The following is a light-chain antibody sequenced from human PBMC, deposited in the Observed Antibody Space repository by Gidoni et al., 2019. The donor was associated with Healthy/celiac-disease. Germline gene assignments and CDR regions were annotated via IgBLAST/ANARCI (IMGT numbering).Light chain of an antibody. CDR3: SSYTSSSSPV. V-gene: IGLV2-14*01. CDR2: EVS. Sequence: QSALTQPASVSGSPGQSITISCTGTSSDVGGYNYVSWYQQHPVNAPKLMIYEVSNRPSGVSKRFSGSKSGNTASLTISGLQAEYESDYYCSSYTSSSSPVFGGGTKLTVL. CDR1: SSDVGGYNY. J-gene: IGLJ2*01.